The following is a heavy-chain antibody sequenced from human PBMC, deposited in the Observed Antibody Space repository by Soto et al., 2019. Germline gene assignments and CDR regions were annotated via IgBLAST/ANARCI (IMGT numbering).Heavy chain of an antibody. V-gene: IGHV4-31*03. J-gene: IGHJ4*02. CDR2: IYYSGST. CDR1: GGSISSGGYY. CDR3: ARVAKYDFWSYKWVRVLRTPSHFIDY. Sequence: QVQLQESGPGLVKPSQTLSLTCTVSGGSISSGGYYWSWIRQHPGKGLEWIGYIYYSGSTYYNPSLKSRVTISVDTSKNQFSLKLSSVTAADTAVYYCARVAKYDFWSYKWVRVLRTPSHFIDYWGQGTLVTVSS. D-gene: IGHD3-3*01.